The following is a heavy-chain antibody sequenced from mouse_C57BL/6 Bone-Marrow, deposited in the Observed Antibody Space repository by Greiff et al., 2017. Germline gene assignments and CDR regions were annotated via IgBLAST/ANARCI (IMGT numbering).Heavy chain of an antibody. D-gene: IGHD3-2*02. CDR3: ARDSSGYNYAMDY. CDR1: GFTFSDYG. J-gene: IGHJ4*01. Sequence: EVQVVESGGGLVKPGGSLKLSCAASGFTFSDYGMHWVRQAPETGLEWVAYISSGSSTIYYADTVKGRFTISRDNAKNTLFLQMTSLRSEDTAMYYCARDSSGYNYAMDYWGQGTSVTVSS. CDR2: ISSGSSTI. V-gene: IGHV5-17*01.